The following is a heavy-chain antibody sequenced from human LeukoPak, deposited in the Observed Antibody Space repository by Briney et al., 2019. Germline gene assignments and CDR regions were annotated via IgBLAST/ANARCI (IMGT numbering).Heavy chain of an antibody. CDR1: GDSIRSSRYH. D-gene: IGHD2/OR15-2a*01. Sequence: TPSETLSLACPVSGDSIRSSRYHWGWIRQPPGKGLEWIGSLHYGGTPYYNPSLNSRVTISADTSKDLFYLSLSSVTAADTAVYYCARIRIGAFDMWGQGTMVTVSS. V-gene: IGHV4-39*01. CDR2: LHYGGTP. J-gene: IGHJ3*02. CDR3: ARIRIGAFDM.